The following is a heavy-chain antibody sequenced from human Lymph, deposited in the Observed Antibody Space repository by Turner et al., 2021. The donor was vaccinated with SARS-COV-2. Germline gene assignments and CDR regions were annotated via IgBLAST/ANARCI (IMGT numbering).Heavy chain of an antibody. Sequence: QVQLVESGGGVVQPGRSLRLTCAASGFTFNSYVMHWVRQAPGNGREWVAVIWYDGSNKYYAASVKGRFTISRENSKNPLYLQMDSLRAEDTAVYYCAKGLGSSWYSGGFDYWGQGTLVTVSS. D-gene: IGHD6-13*01. CDR2: IWYDGSNK. CDR3: AKGLGSSWYSGGFDY. CDR1: GFTFNSYV. J-gene: IGHJ4*02. V-gene: IGHV3-33*06.